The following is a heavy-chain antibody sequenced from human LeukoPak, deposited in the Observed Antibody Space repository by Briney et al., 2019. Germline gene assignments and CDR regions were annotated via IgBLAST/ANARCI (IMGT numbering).Heavy chain of an antibody. CDR3: ARDGSATFDY. J-gene: IGHJ4*02. Sequence: PGGSLRLSCAASGFTFSSYTMNWVRQAPGKGLEWVSSISSSRTYIYYADSVRGRFTISRDNAKKSLFLQMNSLRAEDTAVYYCARDGSATFDYWGQGTLVTVSS. CDR1: GFTFSSYT. V-gene: IGHV3-21*01. D-gene: IGHD5-12*01. CDR2: ISSSRTYI.